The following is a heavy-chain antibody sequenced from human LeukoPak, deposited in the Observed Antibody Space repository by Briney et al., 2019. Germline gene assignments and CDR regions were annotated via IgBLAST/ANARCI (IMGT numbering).Heavy chain of an antibody. CDR3: TRVESLGDNWNPFDY. D-gene: IGHD1-20*01. Sequence: PGGSLRLSCTASGFTFGDYAMSWVRQAPGKGLEWVGFIRSKAYGGTTEYAASVKGRFTISRDDSKSIAYLQMNSLKTEDTAVYYCTRVESLGDNWNPFDYWGQGTLVTVSS. J-gene: IGHJ4*02. CDR2: IRSKAYGGTT. CDR1: GFTFGDYA. V-gene: IGHV3-49*04.